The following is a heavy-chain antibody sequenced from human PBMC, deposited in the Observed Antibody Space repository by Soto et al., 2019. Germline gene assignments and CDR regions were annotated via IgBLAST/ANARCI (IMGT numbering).Heavy chain of an antibody. CDR1: GFNLSTYG. Sequence: QEQLVESGGGAVQPGRSLRLSCAASGFNLSTYGMHWVRQAPGKGLEWVTLIWFDGSNKYYADSVRGRFTISRDNSRNTLYLQMDSLRAEDTAVYYCARDPSRYYYRYYSYYMDVWGKGTTVTVSS. J-gene: IGHJ6*03. D-gene: IGHD3-10*01. CDR3: ARDPSRYYYRYYSYYMDV. CDR2: IWFDGSNK. V-gene: IGHV3-33*01.